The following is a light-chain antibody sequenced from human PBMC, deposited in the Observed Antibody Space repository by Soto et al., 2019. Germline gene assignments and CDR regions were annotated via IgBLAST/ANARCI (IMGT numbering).Light chain of an antibody. Sequence: EIVLKQSPGSRSLSPMEIATLYFMSSQTVNANFLAWYQQKPGQAPRLLIYGVSNRAPGIPDRFSGSGSGTDITLTISRLETEDFAVYYCHQSGDSPTFGQGTKVDIK. CDR2: GVS. CDR3: HQSGDSPT. V-gene: IGKV3-20*01. CDR1: QTVNANF. J-gene: IGKJ1*01.